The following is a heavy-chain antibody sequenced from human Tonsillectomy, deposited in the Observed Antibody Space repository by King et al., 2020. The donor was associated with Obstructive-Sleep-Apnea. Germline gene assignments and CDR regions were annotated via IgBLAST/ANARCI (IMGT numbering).Heavy chain of an antibody. V-gene: IGHV1-8*01. CDR2: MKPNSGNT. CDR3: ARGSRTFDI. D-gene: IGHD1-14*01. CDR1: VYTFTSYD. Sequence: VQLVESGAEVKKPGASLKVSCKASVYTFTSYDINWLRQATGQGLEWVGWMKPNSGNTDYEQSFQGRVTMTRNTSISTAYMELSSLRSEDTAVYYCARGSRTFDIWGQGTMVTVSS. J-gene: IGHJ3*02.